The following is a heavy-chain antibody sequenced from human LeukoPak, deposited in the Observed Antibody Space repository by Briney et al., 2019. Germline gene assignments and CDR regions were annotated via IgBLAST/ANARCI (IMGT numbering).Heavy chain of an antibody. V-gene: IGHV4-59*01. J-gene: IGHJ4*02. CDR1: GGSISSYY. D-gene: IGHD6-19*01. CDR3: ARATYSSGWGTSDY. CDR2: IYYSGST. Sequence: SGTLSLTCTVSGGSISSYYWSWIRQPPGKGLEWIGYIYYSGSTNYNPSLKSRVTISVDTSKNQFSLKLSSVTAADTAVYYCARATYSSGWGTSDYWGQGTLVTVSS.